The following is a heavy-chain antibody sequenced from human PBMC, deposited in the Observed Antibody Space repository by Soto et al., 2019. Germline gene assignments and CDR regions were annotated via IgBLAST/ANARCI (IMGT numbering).Heavy chain of an antibody. CDR3: ARVVQDIVVVVAATHYWFDP. J-gene: IGHJ5*02. CDR2: IYYSGST. Sequence: QVQLQESGPGLVKPSQTLSLTCTVSGGSISSGDYYWSWIRQPPGKGLEWIGYIYYSGSTYYNPSLKSRVTISVDTSKNQFSLKLSSVTAADTAVYYCARVVQDIVVVVAATHYWFDPWGQGTLVTVSS. V-gene: IGHV4-30-4*01. D-gene: IGHD2-15*01. CDR1: GGSISSGDYY.